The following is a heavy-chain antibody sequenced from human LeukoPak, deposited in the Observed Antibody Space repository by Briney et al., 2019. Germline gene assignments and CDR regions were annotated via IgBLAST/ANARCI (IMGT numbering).Heavy chain of an antibody. CDR3: AREISSSWYRGAFDY. V-gene: IGHV4-59*01. CDR2: IYYSGGT. CDR1: GGSISSYY. Sequence: PSETLSLTCTVSGGSISSYYWSWIRQPPGKGLEWIGYIYYSGGTNYNPSLKSRVTISVDTSKNQFSLKLSSVTAADTAVYYCAREISSSWYRGAFDYWGQGTLVTVSS. D-gene: IGHD6-13*01. J-gene: IGHJ4*02.